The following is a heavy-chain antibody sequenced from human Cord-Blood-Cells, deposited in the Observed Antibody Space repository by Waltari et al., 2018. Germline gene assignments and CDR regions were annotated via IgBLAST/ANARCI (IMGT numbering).Heavy chain of an antibody. Sequence: QVQLVQSGAEVKKPGSSVKVSCKASGGTFSSYAISWVRQAPGQGLEWMGGISPIFGTANYAQKFQGRVTITADESTSTAYMELSSLRSEDTAVYYCARLVVPAPYYYYGMDVWGQGTTVTVSS. CDR2: ISPIFGTA. D-gene: IGHD2-2*01. V-gene: IGHV1-69*01. CDR3: ARLVVPAPYYYYGMDV. CDR1: GGTFSSYA. J-gene: IGHJ6*02.